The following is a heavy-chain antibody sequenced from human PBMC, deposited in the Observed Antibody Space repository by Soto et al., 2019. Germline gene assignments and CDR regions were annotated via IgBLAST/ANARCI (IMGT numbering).Heavy chain of an antibody. CDR1: GFTFSSYA. CDR3: AKTGRGNYSSGWLGDDY. V-gene: IGHV3-23*01. Sequence: EVQLLESGGGLVQPGGSLRLSCAASGFTFSSYAMSWVRQAPGKGLEWVSAISGSGGSTYYADSVKGRFTISRDNSKNTLYLQMNSLRAEDTAVYYCAKTGRGNYSSGWLGDDYWGQGTLVTVSS. CDR2: ISGSGGST. D-gene: IGHD6-13*01. J-gene: IGHJ4*02.